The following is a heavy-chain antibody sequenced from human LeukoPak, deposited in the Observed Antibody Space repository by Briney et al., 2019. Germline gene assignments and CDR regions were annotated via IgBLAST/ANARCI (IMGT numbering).Heavy chain of an antibody. CDR3: VRVAQYDSSWYGVRTTHWYFDL. J-gene: IGHJ2*01. CDR2: ILPVFGTP. V-gene: IGHV1-69*01. CDR1: GGTISSFP. Sequence: SVKVSCKASGGTISSFPVSWVRQAPGQGLEWMGGILPVFGTPKYAQKFQGRVAITADESTITSSMELSSLRSEDTAVYYCVRVAQYDSSWYGVRTTHWYFDLWGRGTLVTVSS. D-gene: IGHD6-13*01.